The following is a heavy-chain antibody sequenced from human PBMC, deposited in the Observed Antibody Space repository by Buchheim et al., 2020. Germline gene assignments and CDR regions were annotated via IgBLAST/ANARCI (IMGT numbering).Heavy chain of an antibody. J-gene: IGHJ5*02. CDR2: IYTSGST. D-gene: IGHD3-3*01. CDR3: ARGGFFNWFDP. CDR1: GGSISSGSYY. V-gene: IGHV4-61*02. Sequence: QVQLQESGPGLVKPSQTLSLTCTVSGGSISSGSYYWSWIRQPAGKGLEWIGRIYTSGSTNYNPSLKSRVTISVDTSKHQFSLKLSSVTAADTAVYYCARGGFFNWFDPWGQGTL.